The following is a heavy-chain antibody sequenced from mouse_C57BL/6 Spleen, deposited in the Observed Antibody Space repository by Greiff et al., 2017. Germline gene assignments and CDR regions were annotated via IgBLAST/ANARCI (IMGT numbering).Heavy chain of an antibody. D-gene: IGHD1-1*01. V-gene: IGHV10-3*01. CDR3: VRDEDYYGSSRYFDV. CDR1: GFTFNTYA. CDR2: IRSKSSNYAT. J-gene: IGHJ1*03. Sequence: EVQLVESGGGLVQPKGSLKLSCAASGFTFNTYAMHWVRQAPGKGLEWVARIRSKSSNYATYYADSVKDRFTISRDDSQSMLYLQMNNLKTEDTAMYYCVRDEDYYGSSRYFDVWGTGTTVTVSS.